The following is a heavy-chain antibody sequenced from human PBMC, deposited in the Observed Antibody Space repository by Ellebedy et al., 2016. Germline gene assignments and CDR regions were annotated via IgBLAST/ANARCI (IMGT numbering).Heavy chain of an antibody. J-gene: IGHJ6*02. CDR2: ISGSGNSK. CDR3: AGTPGGGYSSGTYLPFYFYAMDV. D-gene: IGHD3-10*01. V-gene: IGHV3-11*01. Sequence: GESLKISXAVSGLPFSDYYMSWIRQAPGKGLEWLSYISGSGNSKFYADSVTGRFTISRDNAKNTVSLHINSLRADDAAVYYCAGTPGGGYSSGTYLPFYFYAMDVWGQGTTVIVSS. CDR1: GLPFSDYY.